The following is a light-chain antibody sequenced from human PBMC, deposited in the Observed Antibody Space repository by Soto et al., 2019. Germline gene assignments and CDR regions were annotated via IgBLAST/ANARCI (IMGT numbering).Light chain of an antibody. V-gene: IGKV3-15*01. CDR3: QQYNDNWPT. Sequence: EIVMTQAPATLSVSPGERATLSCRASQSVSSNLAWYQQKPGQAPRLLIYGASNRATGFPARFSASGSGTEFTLTINGLQSEDFAVYYCQQYNDNWPTFGQGTKVDIK. J-gene: IGKJ1*01. CDR1: QSVSSN. CDR2: GAS.